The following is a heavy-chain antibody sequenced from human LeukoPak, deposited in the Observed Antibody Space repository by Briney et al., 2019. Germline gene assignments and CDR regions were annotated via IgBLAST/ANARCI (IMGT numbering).Heavy chain of an antibody. D-gene: IGHD3-10*01. Sequence: PGRSLRLSCAASGFTFSSYAMHWVRQAPGKGLEWVAVISFDGSNKYYADSVKGRFTISRDNSKNTLYLQMNSLRAADTAVYYCARDRSMVRGVPAAIDYWGQGTLVTVSS. V-gene: IGHV3-30*04. CDR2: ISFDGSNK. CDR1: GFTFSSYA. CDR3: ARDRSMVRGVPAAIDY. J-gene: IGHJ4*02.